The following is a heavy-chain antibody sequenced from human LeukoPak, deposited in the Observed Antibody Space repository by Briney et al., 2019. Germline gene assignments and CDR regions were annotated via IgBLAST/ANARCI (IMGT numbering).Heavy chain of an antibody. D-gene: IGHD5-18*01. CDR3: ARDASRIQLWPL. CDR1: GGSISSSGYY. V-gene: IGHV4-39*07. Sequence: PSETLSLTCTVSGGSISSSGYYWGWIRQPPGKGLEWIGSIYYSGSTHYSPSLKSRVTISVDMSKNQFSLKLSSVTAADTAIYYCARDASRIQLWPLWGQGTLVTVSS. J-gene: IGHJ4*02. CDR2: IYYSGST.